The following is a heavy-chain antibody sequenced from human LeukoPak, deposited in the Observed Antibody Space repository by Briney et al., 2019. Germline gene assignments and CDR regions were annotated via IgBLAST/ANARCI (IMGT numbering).Heavy chain of an antibody. CDR1: GGSISSYY. V-gene: IGHV4-59*01. J-gene: IGHJ6*03. Sequence: SETLSLTCTVSGGSISSYYWSWIRQPPGKGLEWIGYIYYSGSTNYNPSLKSRVTISVDTSKNQFSLKLSSATAADTAVYYCASLWAAAGTWDYYYYMDVWGKGTTVTVSS. CDR2: IYYSGST. D-gene: IGHD6-13*01. CDR3: ASLWAAAGTWDYYYYMDV.